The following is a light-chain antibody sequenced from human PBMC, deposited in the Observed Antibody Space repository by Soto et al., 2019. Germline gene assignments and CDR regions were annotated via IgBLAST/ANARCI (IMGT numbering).Light chain of an antibody. CDR1: SSNIGSNT. CDR2: RND. J-gene: IGLJ3*02. Sequence: QSVLTQPPSASGTPGQRVTISCSGSSSNIGSNTVNWYQHLPGTAPKVLIYRNDQRPSGVPDRFSGSKSGTSASLAISGLQSEDEAEYYCAAWDGSLNGWLFGGGTKVTV. V-gene: IGLV1-44*01. CDR3: AAWDGSLNGWL.